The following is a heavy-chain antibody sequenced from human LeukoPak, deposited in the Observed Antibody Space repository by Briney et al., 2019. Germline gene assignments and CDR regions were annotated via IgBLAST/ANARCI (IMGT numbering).Heavy chain of an antibody. CDR2: ISGSGGST. J-gene: IGHJ4*02. CDR3: AKDQEYYDSSGYLLPDY. D-gene: IGHD3-22*01. CDR1: GFTFSSYA. Sequence: GGSLRLSCAASGFTFSSYAMSWVRQAPGKGLEWVSAISGSGGSTYYADSVKGRFTISRDNSKNTLYLQMNSLRAEDTAVYYCAKDQEYYDSSGYLLPDYWGQGTLVTVSS. V-gene: IGHV3-23*01.